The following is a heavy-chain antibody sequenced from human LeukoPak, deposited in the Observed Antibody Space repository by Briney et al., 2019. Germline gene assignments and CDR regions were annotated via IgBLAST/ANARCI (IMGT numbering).Heavy chain of an antibody. CDR1: GFTFSSYS. CDR2: INADGSAT. CDR3: AQDTSGYYAY. J-gene: IGHJ4*02. V-gene: IGHV3-74*01. Sequence: GGSLRLSCAASGFTFSSYSMHWVRQAPGKGWVWVSRINADGSATIYADSVKGRFTISRDNAKNTLYLQMNSLRAEDTAVYYCAQDTSGYYAYWGQGTLVTVPS. D-gene: IGHD3-22*01.